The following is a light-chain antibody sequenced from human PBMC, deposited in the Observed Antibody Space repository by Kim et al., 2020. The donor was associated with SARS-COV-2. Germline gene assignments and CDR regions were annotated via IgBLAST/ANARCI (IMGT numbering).Light chain of an antibody. J-gene: IGLJ3*02. V-gene: IGLV1-44*01. CDR3: AAWDDSLNGWV. Sequence: QSVLTQPPSASGTPGQRVTISCSGTRSNIGSNSLSWYQQFPGTAPRLLIYNSNQRPSGVLDRFSGSKSGTSASLAISGLQSEDEADYYCAAWDDSLNGWVFGGGTKSPS. CDR1: RSNIGSNS. CDR2: NSN.